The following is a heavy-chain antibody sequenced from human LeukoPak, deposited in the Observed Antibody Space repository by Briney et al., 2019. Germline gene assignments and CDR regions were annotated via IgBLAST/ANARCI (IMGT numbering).Heavy chain of an antibody. CDR1: SGSISNYY. V-gene: IGHV4-4*07. J-gene: IGHJ4*02. Sequence: SETLSLTCSVSSGSISNYYWSWLRQPAGKGLEWIGRIYTSGSSNYNNYNPSLKSRVTMSVDASKNQVSLKLSSVTAADTAVYYCARGQEGYYYDSTGYPASFDSWGQGTLVIVSS. D-gene: IGHD3-22*01. CDR2: IYTSGSSNYN. CDR3: ARGQEGYYYDSTGYPASFDS.